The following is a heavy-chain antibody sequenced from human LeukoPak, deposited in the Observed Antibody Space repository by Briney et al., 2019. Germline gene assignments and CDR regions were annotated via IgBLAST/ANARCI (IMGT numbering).Heavy chain of an antibody. CDR2: ISDNGAKT. Sequence: GGSLRLSCAASGFTFSSHALGWARQAPGKGLEWVSSISDNGAKTHYADSVKGRFTISRDNSKNTVFLQMNSLRAEDTAVYFCARDPLAIGPALEVWGQGTRVTVSS. CDR1: GFTFSSHA. J-gene: IGHJ3*01. CDR3: ARDPLAIGPALEV. D-gene: IGHD1-1*01. V-gene: IGHV3-23*01.